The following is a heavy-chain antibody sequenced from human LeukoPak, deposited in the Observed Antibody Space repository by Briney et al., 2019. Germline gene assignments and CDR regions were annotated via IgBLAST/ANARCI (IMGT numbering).Heavy chain of an antibody. D-gene: IGHD2-21*01. CDR1: GFTFSSYA. CDR3: ARRAYCGGDCYSGYFDY. J-gene: IGHJ4*02. V-gene: IGHV3-64*01. Sequence: PGGSLRLSCAASGFTFSSYAMHWVRQAPGKGLEYVSAISSNGGSTYYANSVKGRFTISRDNSKNTLYLQMGSLRAEDMAVYYCARRAYCGGDCYSGYFDYWGQGTLVTVSS. CDR2: ISSNGGST.